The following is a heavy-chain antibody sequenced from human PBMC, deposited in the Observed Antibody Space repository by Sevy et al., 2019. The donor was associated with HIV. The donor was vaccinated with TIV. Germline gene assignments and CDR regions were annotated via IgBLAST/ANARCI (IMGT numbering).Heavy chain of an antibody. CDR2: IKQDGSEK. D-gene: IGHD2-2*03. CDR3: ARGGYCSSTSCSSVGMDV. J-gene: IGHJ6*02. CDR1: GFTFSSYW. V-gene: IGHV3-7*03. Sequence: GGSLRLSCAASGFTFSSYWMSWVRQAPGMGLEWVANIKQDGSEKYYVDSVKGRFTISRDNAKNSLYLQMNSLRAEGTAVYYCARGGYCSSTSCSSVGMDVWGQGTTVTVSS.